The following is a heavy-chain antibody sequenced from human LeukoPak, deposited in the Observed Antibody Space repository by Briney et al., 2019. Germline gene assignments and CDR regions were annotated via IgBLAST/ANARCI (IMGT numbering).Heavy chain of an antibody. CDR1: GFTFSNFW. V-gene: IGHV3-74*01. CDR3: ARWIAVADYFDY. J-gene: IGHJ4*02. Sequence: PGGSLRLSCTASGFTFSNFWMHWVRQAPGKGLVWVSRINGDGTSTSYADSVKGRFTISRDNAKNTLYLQMNSLRAEDTAVYYCARWIAVADYFDYWGQGTLVTVSS. CDR2: INGDGTST. D-gene: IGHD6-19*01.